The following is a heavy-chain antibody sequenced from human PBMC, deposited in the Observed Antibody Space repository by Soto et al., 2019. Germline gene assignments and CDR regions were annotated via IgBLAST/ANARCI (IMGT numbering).Heavy chain of an antibody. CDR2: IWYDGSNK. J-gene: IGHJ4*02. D-gene: IGHD3-10*01. CDR1: GFTFSSYG. CDR3: ARDAWKSMVRGALPHY. V-gene: IGHV3-33*01. Sequence: GGSLRLSCAASGFTFSSYGMHWVRQAPGKGLEWVAVIWYDGSNKYYADSVKGRFTISRDNSKNTLYLQMNSLRAEDTAVYYCARDAWKSMVRGALPHYWGQGTLVTVSS.